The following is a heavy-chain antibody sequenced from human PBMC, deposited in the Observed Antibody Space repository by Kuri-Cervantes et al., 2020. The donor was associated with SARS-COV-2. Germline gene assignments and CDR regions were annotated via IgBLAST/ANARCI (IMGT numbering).Heavy chain of an antibody. J-gene: IGHJ2*01. D-gene: IGHD2-2*01. CDR1: GFTFTSYA. Sequence: GGSLRLSCATSGFTFTSYAMSWVRQAPGKGLEWVSAISGSGGSTYYADSVKGRFTISRDNSKNTLYLQMNSLRAEDTAVYYCAKDSPENVVVPAAALYFGLWGRGTLVTVSS. V-gene: IGHV3-23*01. CDR2: ISGSGGST. CDR3: AKDSPENVVVPAAALYFGL.